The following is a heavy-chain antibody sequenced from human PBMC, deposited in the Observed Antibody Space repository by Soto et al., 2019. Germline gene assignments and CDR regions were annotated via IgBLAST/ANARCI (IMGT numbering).Heavy chain of an antibody. CDR3: ATRLHSIAAAGTGWFGP. CDR2: INHSGST. Sequence: QVQLQQWGAGLLKPSETLSLTCAVYGGSFSGYYWSWIRQPPAKGLEWIGEINHSGSTYDNPSLKSRVTISEDTSKNQCSLKLSSVTAADTAVYYCATRLHSIAAAGTGWFGPWGQGTLVTVSS. V-gene: IGHV4-34*01. J-gene: IGHJ5*02. D-gene: IGHD6-13*01. CDR1: GGSFSGYY.